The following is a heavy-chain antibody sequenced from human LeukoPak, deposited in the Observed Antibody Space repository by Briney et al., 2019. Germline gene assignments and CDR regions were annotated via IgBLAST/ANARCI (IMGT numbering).Heavy chain of an antibody. J-gene: IGHJ3*02. D-gene: IGHD1-26*01. CDR2: ISGSGGST. CDR3: AKRIVGSIRATYDI. Sequence: GGSLRLSCAASGFTFSSYAMSWVRQAPGKGLEWVSAISGSGGSTYYADSVKGRSTISRDNSKNTLYLQMNSLRAEDTAVYYCAKRIVGSIRATYDIWGQGTMVTVSS. V-gene: IGHV3-23*01. CDR1: GFTFSSYA.